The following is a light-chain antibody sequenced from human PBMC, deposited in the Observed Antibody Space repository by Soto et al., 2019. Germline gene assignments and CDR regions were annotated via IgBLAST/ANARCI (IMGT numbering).Light chain of an antibody. CDR3: QQGYSTPIT. Sequence: DIQMTQSPSSLSAFVGDSVTVACLASQPIGTSLHWYQQTAGKAPKVLIYAASNLQSGVPSRFSGSGSGTDFALTISSLQPEDFATYYCQQGYSTPITFGQGTRLEIK. CDR2: AAS. CDR1: QPIGTS. J-gene: IGKJ5*01. V-gene: IGKV1-39*01.